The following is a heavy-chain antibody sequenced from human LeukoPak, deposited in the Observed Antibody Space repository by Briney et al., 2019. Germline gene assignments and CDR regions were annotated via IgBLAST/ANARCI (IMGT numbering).Heavy chain of an antibody. CDR2: IYTSGST. D-gene: IGHD2-2*02. Sequence: SETLSLTCTVSGGSISSYYWSWIRQPPGKGLEWIGYIYTSGSTNYNPSLKSRVTISVDTSKTQFSLKLSSVTAADTAVYYCARQGYCSSTSCYTSYYFDYWGQGTLVTVSS. CDR1: GGSISSYY. J-gene: IGHJ4*02. V-gene: IGHV4-4*09. CDR3: ARQGYCSSTSCYTSYYFDY.